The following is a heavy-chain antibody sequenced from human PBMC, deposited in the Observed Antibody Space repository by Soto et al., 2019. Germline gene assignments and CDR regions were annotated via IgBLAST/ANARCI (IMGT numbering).Heavy chain of an antibody. CDR1: GYSITAGGYY. CDR2: FYSSGSI. V-gene: IGHV4-31*03. Sequence: PSETLSLTCFVSGYSITAGGYYWSWIRHHPGKGLEWIGSFYSSGSIIYNPSPRSRVSISGDTSSNQFSTSLTSVTAADTARYYCARMYSSGSGWFHPWGQGTLVTVSS. CDR3: ARMYSSGSGWFHP. J-gene: IGHJ5*02. D-gene: IGHD6-19*01.